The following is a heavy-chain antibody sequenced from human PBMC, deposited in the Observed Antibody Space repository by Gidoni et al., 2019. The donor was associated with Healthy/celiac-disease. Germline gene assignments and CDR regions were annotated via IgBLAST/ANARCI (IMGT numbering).Heavy chain of an antibody. CDR1: GFTFSSYS. D-gene: IGHD4-17*01. CDR3: ARDRLSHDYGDPGYFDY. Sequence: EVQLVESGGGLVKPGGSLRPSCAASGFTFSSYSMNWVRQAPGKGLEWVSSISSSSSYIYYADSVKGRFTISRDNAKNSLYLQMNSLRAEDTAVYYCARDRLSHDYGDPGYFDYWGQGTLVTVSS. J-gene: IGHJ4*02. CDR2: ISSSSSYI. V-gene: IGHV3-21*01.